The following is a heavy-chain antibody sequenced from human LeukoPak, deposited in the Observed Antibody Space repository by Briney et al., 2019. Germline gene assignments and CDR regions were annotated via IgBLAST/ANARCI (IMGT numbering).Heavy chain of an antibody. CDR1: GFTFSSYA. CDR2: ISHDGSNK. Sequence: GRSLRLSCAASGFTFSSYAMHWVRQAPGKGLEWVAVISHDGSNKYYADSVKGRFTISRDNSKNTLYLQMNSLRAEDTAVYYCARDQPGYYDFWSGYYGVDPWGQGTLVTVSS. CDR3: ARDQPGYYDFWSGYYGVDP. J-gene: IGHJ5*02. V-gene: IGHV3-30-3*01. D-gene: IGHD3-3*01.